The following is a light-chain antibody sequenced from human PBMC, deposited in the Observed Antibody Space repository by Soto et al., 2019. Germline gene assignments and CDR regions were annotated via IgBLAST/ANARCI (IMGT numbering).Light chain of an antibody. Sequence: EILLTQSPCTLSLSPGERATLSCGASQSVSSSYLAWYQQKPGHAPSLLIYGSSTRATGIPDRLSGSGSGTDFTLTVSRLEPEDFAVYYCQQRSNWWTFGQGTKVDIK. CDR3: QQRSNWWT. V-gene: IGKV3D-20*02. CDR2: GSS. J-gene: IGKJ1*01. CDR1: QSVSSSY.